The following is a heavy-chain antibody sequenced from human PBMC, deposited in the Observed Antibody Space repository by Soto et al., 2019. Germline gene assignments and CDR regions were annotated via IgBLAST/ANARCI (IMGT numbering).Heavy chain of an antibody. V-gene: IGHV1-18*01. CDR3: VMVDNYVTPTPQDV. CDR1: AYIFVKYG. Sequence: QVQLVQSGDEVKKPGASVKVSCKASAYIFVKYGIAWVRQAPGHGLERMGWISPYTGNTHSATKVQGRLTMTTDTSTSTAYMDLGSLTSDDTAVYYCVMVDNYVTPTPQDVWGQGTTVTVSS. D-gene: IGHD3-16*01. CDR2: ISPYTGNT. J-gene: IGHJ6*02.